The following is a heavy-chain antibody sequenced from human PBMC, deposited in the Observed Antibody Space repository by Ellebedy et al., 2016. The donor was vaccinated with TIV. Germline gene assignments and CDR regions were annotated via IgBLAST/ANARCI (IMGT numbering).Heavy chain of an antibody. CDR3: ARTLAAVNWFDP. J-gene: IGHJ5*02. CDR1: GGSVSSGSYS. Sequence: SETLSLXXTVSGGSVSSGSYSWSWIRQPPGKGLEWIGYIYHSGSTYYNPSLKSRVTMSVDTSKNQFSLKLSSVTAADTAVYYCARTLAAVNWFDPWGQGTLVTVSS. CDR2: IYHSGST. D-gene: IGHD6-13*01. V-gene: IGHV4-30-2*01.